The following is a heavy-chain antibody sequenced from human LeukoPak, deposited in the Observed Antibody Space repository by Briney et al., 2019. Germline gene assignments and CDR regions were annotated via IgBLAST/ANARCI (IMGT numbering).Heavy chain of an antibody. CDR3: VVAVVIHTVTTTSHYYYYYMDV. J-gene: IGHJ6*03. V-gene: IGHV3-48*01. CDR1: VFTFSNYS. Sequence: PGGSLRLSCAASVFTFSNYSMHCVRQAPGKGLEWVSYISSSSSTIYYADSVKGRFTISRDNAKNSLYLQMTSLRAEDTGAHVLVVAVVIHTVTTTSHYYYYYMDVWGKGTTVTVSS. CDR2: ISSSSSTI. D-gene: IGHD4-17*01.